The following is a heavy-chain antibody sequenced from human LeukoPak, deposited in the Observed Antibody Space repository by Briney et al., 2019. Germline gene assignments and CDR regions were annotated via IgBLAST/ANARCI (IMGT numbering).Heavy chain of an antibody. CDR2: IDPNNGGA. J-gene: IGHJ4*02. V-gene: IGHV1-2*02. CDR1: AYTFTGYY. Sequence: ASVKVSCKASAYTFTGYYMHWVRQAPGQGLEWMGWIDPNNGGAKYAQKFQGRVTMTRDTSISTVYVELSGLRPDDTAVYYCTRGREINCSGGSCYPFDYWGQGTLATVSS. D-gene: IGHD2-15*01. CDR3: TRGREINCSGGSCYPFDY.